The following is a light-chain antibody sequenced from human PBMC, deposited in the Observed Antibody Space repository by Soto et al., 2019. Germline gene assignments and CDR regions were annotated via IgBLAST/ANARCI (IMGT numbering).Light chain of an antibody. Sequence: DIQMTQSPSSLSASVGDRVTITCRASQGIGNDLGWYQQKPAKAPKRLIYAASSLQSGVPSRFSGSGSGTEFTLTISSLQPEDFATYYGLQHNSFPLTFGGGTKVEIK. J-gene: IGKJ4*01. CDR3: LQHNSFPLT. V-gene: IGKV1-17*01. CDR2: AAS. CDR1: QGIGND.